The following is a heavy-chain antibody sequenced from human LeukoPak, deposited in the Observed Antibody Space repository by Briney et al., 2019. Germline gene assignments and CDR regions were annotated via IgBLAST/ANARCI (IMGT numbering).Heavy chain of an antibody. V-gene: IGHV3-48*01. CDR1: GFTLSSNR. CDR2: ISATGSVI. Sequence: GGSLRLSCAASGFTLSSNRMNWVRQAPEKGLEWIAYISATGSVIYYADSVKGRFTISRDGAKNWLYLQLTSLRAEDTAVYYRAREVSGFDVWGQGTMVAVSS. J-gene: IGHJ3*01. CDR3: AREVSGFDV.